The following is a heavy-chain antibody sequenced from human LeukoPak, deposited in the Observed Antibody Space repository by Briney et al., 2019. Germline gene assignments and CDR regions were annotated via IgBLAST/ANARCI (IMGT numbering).Heavy chain of an antibody. CDR2: IHYSGST. D-gene: IGHD6-6*01. CDR1: GGSTRTSTSY. J-gene: IGHJ6*03. V-gene: IGHV4-39*07. Sequence: SETLSLTCSVSGGSTRTSTSYWGWVRQPPGKGLEWIGSIHYSGSTYKNPSLKSRVTISMDTSKSQFSLKVTSLTAADSAVYFSARESSSSRYFMDVWGRGTTVTVSS. CDR3: ARESSSSRYFMDV.